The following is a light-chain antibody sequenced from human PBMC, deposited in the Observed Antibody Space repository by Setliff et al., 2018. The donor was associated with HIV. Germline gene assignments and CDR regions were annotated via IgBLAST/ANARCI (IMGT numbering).Light chain of an antibody. CDR3: SSYTSSSTYV. CDR2: DVS. J-gene: IGLJ1*01. Sequence: QSALTQPASVSGSPGQSITISCTGTSSDVGGYNYVSWYQQHPGKAPKLMISDVSKRPSGVSSRFSGSKSGNTASLTISGLQTEVEADYYCSSYTSSSTYVFGTGTKVTVL. V-gene: IGLV2-14*01. CDR1: SSDVGGYNY.